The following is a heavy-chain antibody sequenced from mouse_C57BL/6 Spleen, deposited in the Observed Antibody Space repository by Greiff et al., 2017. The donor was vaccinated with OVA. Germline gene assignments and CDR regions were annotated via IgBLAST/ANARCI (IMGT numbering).Heavy chain of an antibody. CDR2: IYPGDGDT. D-gene: IGHD4-1*01. V-gene: IGHV1-80*01. CDR1: GYAFSRYC. Sequence: QVQLQQSGAELVKPGASVKLSCKASGYAFSRYCMNWVKQRPGQGLEWIGQIYPGDGDTNYNGKFKGKATLTADKSSSTAYMQLSSLTCENSEVDFCAGVELGLWFAYWGQGTLVTVSA. CDR3: AGVELGLWFAY. J-gene: IGHJ3*01.